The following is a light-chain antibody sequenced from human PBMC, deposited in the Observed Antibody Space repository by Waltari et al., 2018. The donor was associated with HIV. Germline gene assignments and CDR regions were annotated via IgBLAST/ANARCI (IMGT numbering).Light chain of an antibody. CDR2: GND. J-gene: IGLJ1*01. CDR3: NSRDSSGHHLV. Sequence: SSELTQDPAVSVALGQTVRIPCQGDSLSSYYVSWYQQKPGQAPLLVVYGNDKRPAGIPDRFSASSAGTTASLTITGAQAEDDADYYCNSRDSSGHHLVFATGTRVTVL. V-gene: IGLV3-19*01. CDR1: SLSSYY.